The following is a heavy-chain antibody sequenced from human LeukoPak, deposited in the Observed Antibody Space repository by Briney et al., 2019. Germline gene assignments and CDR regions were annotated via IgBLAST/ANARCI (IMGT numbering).Heavy chain of an antibody. CDR3: VQESSSLLRSYFDY. CDR1: GFTFSSYE. J-gene: IGHJ4*02. D-gene: IGHD2-15*01. V-gene: IGHV3-48*03. CDR2: ISSSGSTI. Sequence: GGSLRLSCAASGFTFSSYEMNWVRQAPGKGLEWGSYISSSGSTIYYADSVKGRFTISRDNAKNSLYLQMNSLRAEDTAVYYCVQESSSLLRSYFDYWGQGTLVTVSS.